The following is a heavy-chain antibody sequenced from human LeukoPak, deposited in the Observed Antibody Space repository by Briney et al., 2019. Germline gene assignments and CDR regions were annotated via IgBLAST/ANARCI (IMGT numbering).Heavy chain of an antibody. CDR1: GFTISSNY. V-gene: IGHV3-53*01. J-gene: IGHJ4*02. CDR3: ARDRGGEYYFDY. D-gene: IGHD2-15*01. Sequence: GGSLRLSCAASGFTISSNYMSWVRQAPGKGLEWVSVFYSGGSTYYADSVKGRFTISRDNSKNTLYLQMNSLSAEDTAVYYCARDRGGEYYFDYWGQGALVTVSS. CDR2: FYSGGST.